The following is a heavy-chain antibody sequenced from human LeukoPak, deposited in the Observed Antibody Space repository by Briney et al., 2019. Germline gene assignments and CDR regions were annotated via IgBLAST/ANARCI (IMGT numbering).Heavy chain of an antibody. CDR3: AREPAYYDSSGYSSPFDL. CDR1: GGSISSGSYY. V-gene: IGHV4-61*02. CDR2: IYTSGST. D-gene: IGHD3-22*01. J-gene: IGHJ2*01. Sequence: SETLSLTCTVSGGSISSGSYYWSWIRQPAGKGLEWIGRIYTSGSTNYNPSLKSRVTISVDTSKNQFSLKLSSVTAADTAVYYCAREPAYYDSSGYSSPFDLWGRGTLVTVSS.